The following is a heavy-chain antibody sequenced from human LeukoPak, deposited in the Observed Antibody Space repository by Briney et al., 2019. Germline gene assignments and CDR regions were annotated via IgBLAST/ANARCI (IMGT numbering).Heavy chain of an antibody. J-gene: IGHJ4*02. V-gene: IGHV5-51*01. CDR1: GYSFTSYW. CDR3: ARGRGATVITNFDY. Sequence: GESLKISCKGSGYSFTSYWNGWVRQMPGKGLEWMGIISPGDSDTRYSPSFQGQVTMSADKSINTAYLQWGSLKASDTAMYYCARGRGATVITNFDYWGQGTLVTVSS. CDR2: ISPGDSDT. D-gene: IGHD4-23*01.